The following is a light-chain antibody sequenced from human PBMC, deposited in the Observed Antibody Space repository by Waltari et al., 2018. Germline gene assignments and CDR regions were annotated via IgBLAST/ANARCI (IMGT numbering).Light chain of an antibody. Sequence: EIVLTQSHGTLSLSPGERATLSCRASQSASNFLAWYQQKPGQAPRLLIHDTSNRATGVPARFSGSGSGTDFTLTINSLEPDDFAVYFCQQRNNWPITFGQGTRLEIK. CDR2: DTS. CDR3: QQRNNWPIT. V-gene: IGKV3-11*01. J-gene: IGKJ5*01. CDR1: QSASNF.